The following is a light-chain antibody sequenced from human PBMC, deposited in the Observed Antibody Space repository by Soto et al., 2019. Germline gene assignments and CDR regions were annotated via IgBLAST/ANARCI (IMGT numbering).Light chain of an antibody. V-gene: IGLV2-23*01. CDR2: EGS. Sequence: QSVLTQPASGSGSPGQSITISCTGTGIDVGSYNFVSWYQQHPGKAPKLMIYEGSKRPSGVSNRFSGSKSGNTASLTISGLQAEDEADYYCCSYTSSTTWVFGGGTKVTVL. CDR3: CSYTSSTTWV. CDR1: GIDVGSYNF. J-gene: IGLJ3*02.